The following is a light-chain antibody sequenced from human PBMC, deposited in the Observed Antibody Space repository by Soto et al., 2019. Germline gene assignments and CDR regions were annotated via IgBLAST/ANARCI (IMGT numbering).Light chain of an antibody. V-gene: IGLV1-51*01. CDR2: DSD. Sequence: QSVLTQSPSVSAAPGQKVNISCSGSTSNIGSNYVCWYQQLPGTAPKLLIYDSDQRPSGIPDRFYGSKSATSATLGISGLQTGDEAHYYCGTWDDSLSAGVFGGGTKVTVL. J-gene: IGLJ3*02. CDR3: GTWDDSLSAGV. CDR1: TSNIGSNY.